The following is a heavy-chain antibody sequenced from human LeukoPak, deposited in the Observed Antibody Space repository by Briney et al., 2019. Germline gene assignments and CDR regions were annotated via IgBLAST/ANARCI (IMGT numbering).Heavy chain of an antibody. CDR1: GFTFDDYA. V-gene: IGHV3-9*01. CDR2: ISWNSGSI. Sequence: GRSLRLSCAASGFTFDDYAMHWVRQAPGKGREWVSGISWNSGSIGYADSVKGRFTISRDNAKNSLYLQMNSLRAEDTALYYCAKAYSSSWYIDYWGQGTLVTVSS. CDR3: AKAYSSSWYIDY. J-gene: IGHJ4*02. D-gene: IGHD6-13*01.